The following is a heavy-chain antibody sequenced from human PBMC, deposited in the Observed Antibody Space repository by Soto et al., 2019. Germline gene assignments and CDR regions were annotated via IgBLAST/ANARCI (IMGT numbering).Heavy chain of an antibody. D-gene: IGHD3-3*01. CDR2: INHSGST. CDR1: GGSCSGYY. V-gene: IGHV4-34*01. Sequence: QVQLQQWGAGLLKPSETLSLTCAVYGGSCSGYYWSWILQPPGKGLEWIGEINHSGSTNYKTSHKRRVTISVPTSKNQFSLKPSSVTAANTAVYYCARCSPPPRIRFFGVVPPLRMAVWGKGTTVTVSS. CDR3: ARCSPPPRIRFFGVVPPLRMAV. J-gene: IGHJ6*03.